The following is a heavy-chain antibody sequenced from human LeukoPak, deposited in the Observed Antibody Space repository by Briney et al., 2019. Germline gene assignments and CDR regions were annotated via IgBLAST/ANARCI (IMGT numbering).Heavy chain of an antibody. CDR2: IYNTGAT. CDR3: ARIEWERLGRAFDI. J-gene: IGHJ3*02. Sequence: PGGSLRLSCAASGFTVSDNYMTWVRQAPGKGLEWVSSIYNTGATHYAESVKGRFTISRDNSKNTLFLQMNSLRAEDMAVYYCARIEWERLGRAFDIWGHGTMVTVSS. V-gene: IGHV3-53*01. CDR1: GFTVSDNY. D-gene: IGHD1-26*01.